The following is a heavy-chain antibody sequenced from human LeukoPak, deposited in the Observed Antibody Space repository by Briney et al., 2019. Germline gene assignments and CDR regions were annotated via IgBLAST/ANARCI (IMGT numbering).Heavy chain of an antibody. CDR3: ARALADYYTSGSYSDWLDP. J-gene: IGHJ5*02. Sequence: ASVTVSCKASGYTFTGYYIHWVRQAPGQGLEWMGWINPNSGGTTYAQQFQGRVTMTRDTSISTAYMELSRLRSDDTAVYYCARALADYYTSGSYSDWLDPWGQGTLVTVSS. CDR1: GYTFTGYY. CDR2: INPNSGGT. D-gene: IGHD3-10*01. V-gene: IGHV1-2*02.